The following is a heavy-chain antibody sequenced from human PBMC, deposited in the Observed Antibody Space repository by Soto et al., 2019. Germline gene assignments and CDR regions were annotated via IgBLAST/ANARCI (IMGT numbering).Heavy chain of an antibody. Sequence: QVQLVESGGGLVKPGGSLRLSCEASGFTFSDYHMSWIRQAPGKGLEWVSYIYSGGTTIYYAHSVKGRFTISRDNAENSLYLQMNSLRAEDAAVYYCARRIKEVTAHAFDIWGQGTIVTVSS. CDR1: GFTFSDYH. V-gene: IGHV3-11*01. CDR3: ARRIKEVTAHAFDI. CDR2: IYSGGTTI. D-gene: IGHD2-21*02. J-gene: IGHJ3*02.